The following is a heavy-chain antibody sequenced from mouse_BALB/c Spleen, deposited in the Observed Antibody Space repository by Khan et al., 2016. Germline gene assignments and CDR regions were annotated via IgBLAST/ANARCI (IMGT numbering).Heavy chain of an antibody. CDR2: INPDTGGT. CDR1: GYSFTGYF. CDR3: AREYYCSSWCYWFDY. Sequence: VRLQQSGPDLVKPGASMKISCKASGYSFTGYFMNWVKQSHGKNLEWIGLINPDTGGTSYNQKFKDKATLTVDKSSSTAYMELLSLTSEDSAVYYCAREYYCSSWCYWFDYWGQGTSVTVSS. V-gene: IGHV1-26*01. D-gene: IGHD1-1*01. J-gene: IGHJ4*01.